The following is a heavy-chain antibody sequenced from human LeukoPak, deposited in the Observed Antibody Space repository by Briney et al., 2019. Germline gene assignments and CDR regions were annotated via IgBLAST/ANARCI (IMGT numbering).Heavy chain of an antibody. J-gene: IGHJ4*02. V-gene: IGHV4-34*10. Sequence: SETLSLTCAVYGGSFSGYYWSWIRQPPGKGLEWLGSVYDSWNNYYNPSLESRITMSVDTSKNEYSLELSSVIAADTAVYYCASYFVGNGGRGYWGQGALVTVSS. CDR3: ASYFVGNGGRGY. CDR1: GGSFSGYY. CDR2: VYDSWNN. D-gene: IGHD2-15*01.